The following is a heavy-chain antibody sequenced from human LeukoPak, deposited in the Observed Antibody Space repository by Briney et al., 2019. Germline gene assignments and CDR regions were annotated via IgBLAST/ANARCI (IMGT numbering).Heavy chain of an antibody. CDR3: AVRDYDFWRGYHS. Sequence: SVKVSCKASGFTFTSSVMQWVRQARGQRLEWIGWIVVGSGNTNYAQKFQERVTITRDMSTSTAYMELSSLRSEDTAVYYCAVRDYDFWRGYHSWGQGTLVTISS. J-gene: IGHJ4*02. CDR1: GFTFTSSV. V-gene: IGHV1-58*02. D-gene: IGHD3-3*01. CDR2: IVVGSGNT.